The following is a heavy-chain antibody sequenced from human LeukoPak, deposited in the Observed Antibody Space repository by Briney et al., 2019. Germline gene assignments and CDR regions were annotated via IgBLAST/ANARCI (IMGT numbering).Heavy chain of an antibody. CDR1: GYTFTSYG. V-gene: IGHV1-18*01. J-gene: IGHJ4*02. Sequence: ASVKVSCKASGYTFTSYGISWVRQAPGQGLEWMGWISAYNGNTNYAQKLQGRVTMTTDTSTSTAYMELRSLRSDDTAVYYCARGRGLHYAVSYFDYWGQGTLVTVSS. CDR2: ISAYNGNT. D-gene: IGHD3-16*01. CDR3: ARGRGLHYAVSYFDY.